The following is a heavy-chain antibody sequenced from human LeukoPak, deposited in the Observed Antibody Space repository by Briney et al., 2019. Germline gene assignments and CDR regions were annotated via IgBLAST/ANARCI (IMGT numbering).Heavy chain of an antibody. D-gene: IGHD4-17*01. J-gene: IGHJ4*02. CDR2: INRSGGSA. CDR3: ARDHGDYFAY. Sequence: ASVKVSCKASGYTFTSYYMHWVRQAPGQGLEWMGIINRSGGSASYAQKFQGRVTMTRDMSTSTVYMELSSLRSGDTAVYYCARDHGDYFAYWGQGTLVTVSS. CDR1: GYTFTSYY. V-gene: IGHV1-46*01.